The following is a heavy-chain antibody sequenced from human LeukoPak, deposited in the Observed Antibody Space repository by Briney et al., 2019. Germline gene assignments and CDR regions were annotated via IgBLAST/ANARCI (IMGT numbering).Heavy chain of an antibody. J-gene: IGHJ3*02. CDR2: IWYDGSNK. CDR1: GFTFSSYG. V-gene: IGHV3-33*06. D-gene: IGHD2-2*01. Sequence: GGSLRLSCAASGFTFSSYGMHWVRQAPGKGREWVAVIWYDGSNKYYADSVKGRFTISRDNSKNTLYLQMNRLRAEDTAGYYCAKLCSSTSCYQSGDAFDIWGEGTMVTVSS. CDR3: AKLCSSTSCYQSGDAFDI.